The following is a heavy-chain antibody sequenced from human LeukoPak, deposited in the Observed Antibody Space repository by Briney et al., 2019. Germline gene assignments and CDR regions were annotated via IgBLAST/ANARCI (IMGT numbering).Heavy chain of an antibody. CDR2: ISGSGGST. CDR3: AKEAAGYDSSGYYYDY. J-gene: IGHJ4*02. Sequence: GGSLRLSCAASGLTFSSYAMSWVRQAPGKGLEWFSAISGSGGSTYYADSVKGRFTISRDNSKNTLYLQMNSLRAEDTAVYYCAKEAAGYDSSGYYYDYWGQGTLVTVSS. V-gene: IGHV3-23*01. CDR1: GLTFSSYA. D-gene: IGHD3-22*01.